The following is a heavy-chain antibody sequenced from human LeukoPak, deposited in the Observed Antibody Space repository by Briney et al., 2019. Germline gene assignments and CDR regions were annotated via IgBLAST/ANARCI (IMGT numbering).Heavy chain of an antibody. D-gene: IGHD6-19*01. CDR2: ISGSGGST. J-gene: IGHJ3*02. Sequence: GGSLRLPCAASGFTFNSYAMSGLREAPGKGLEWLSAISGSGGSTYYADSVKGRFTISRDNSKNTLYLQMNSLRAEDTAVYYCAKSLIAVAGAASGAFDIWGQGTMVTVSS. CDR3: AKSLIAVAGAASGAFDI. CDR1: GFTFNSYA. V-gene: IGHV3-23*01.